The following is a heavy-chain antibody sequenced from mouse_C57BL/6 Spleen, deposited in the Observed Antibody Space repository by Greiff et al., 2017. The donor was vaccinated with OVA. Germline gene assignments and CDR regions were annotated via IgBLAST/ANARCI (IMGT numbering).Heavy chain of an antibody. CDR1: GYAFTNYL. V-gene: IGHV1-54*01. J-gene: IGHJ2*01. D-gene: IGHD1-1*01. CDR2: INPGSGGT. Sequence: QVQLKQSGAELVRPGTSVKVSCKASGYAFTNYLIEWVKQRPGQGLEWIGVINPGSGGTNYNAKFKGKATMTADTSSSTAYMQLSSLTSEDSAVYFCTRSGTTVVGGFDYWGQGTTLTVSS. CDR3: TRSGTTVVGGFDY.